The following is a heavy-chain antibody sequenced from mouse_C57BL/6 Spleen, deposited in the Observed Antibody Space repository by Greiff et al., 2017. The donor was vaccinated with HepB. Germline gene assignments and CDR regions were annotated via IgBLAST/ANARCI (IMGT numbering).Heavy chain of an antibody. CDR1: GYTFTGYC. Sequence: QVHVKQSGAELVRPGASVKLSCKASGYTFTGYCINWVKQRPGQGLEWIARIYPGSGNTYYNDKFKGKATLTAEKSSSTAYMQLSSLTSEDSAVYFCARNYYDSSYYAMDYWGQGTSVTVSS. V-gene: IGHV1-76*01. J-gene: IGHJ4*01. D-gene: IGHD1-1*01. CDR3: ARNYYDSSYYAMDY. CDR2: IYPGSGNT.